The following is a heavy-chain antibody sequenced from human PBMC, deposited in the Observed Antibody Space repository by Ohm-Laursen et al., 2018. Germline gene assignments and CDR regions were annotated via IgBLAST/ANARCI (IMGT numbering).Heavy chain of an antibody. CDR1: GLTFSIYS. CDR3: AKDALDSSGYYYWYFDL. Sequence: SLRLSCTAPGLTFSIYSMSWVRQAPGKGLEWVSGISGSGEGTYYADPVKGRFTISRDNSKNTLYLQMNSLRAEDTAVYYCAKDALDSSGYYYWYFDLWGRGTLVTVSS. CDR2: ISGSGEGT. V-gene: IGHV3-23*01. J-gene: IGHJ2*01. D-gene: IGHD3-22*01.